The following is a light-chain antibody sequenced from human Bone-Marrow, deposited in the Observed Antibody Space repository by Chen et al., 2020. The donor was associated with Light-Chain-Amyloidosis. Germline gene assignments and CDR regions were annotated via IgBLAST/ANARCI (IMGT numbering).Light chain of an antibody. Sequence: YALTQPSSVSVAPGQTATIACGGNNIGSTSGHWYQQTTGQAPLLVVYDDGDRPSGIPERLSGSNSGTTATLTISRVEAGDEADYYCQVWDRSSDRPVFGGGTKLTVL. V-gene: IGLV3-21*02. CDR2: DDG. J-gene: IGLJ3*02. CDR3: QVWDRSSDRPV. CDR1: NIGSTS.